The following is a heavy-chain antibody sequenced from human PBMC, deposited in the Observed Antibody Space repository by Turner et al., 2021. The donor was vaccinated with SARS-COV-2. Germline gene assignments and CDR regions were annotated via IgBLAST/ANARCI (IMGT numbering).Heavy chain of an antibody. Sequence: VQLLVSGRGLLQPGGPLTLSCAASGFTVSSNYMSWVRQAQGKGLEWVSVIDRGGSTFYADSVKGRFTIYRENSKNTLYRQMNSLRAEDTAVYYCARDLGGLRFDYWGQGTLVTVSS. V-gene: IGHV3-53*01. CDR3: ARDLGGLRFDY. D-gene: IGHD2-15*01. J-gene: IGHJ4*02. CDR1: GFTVSSNY. CDR2: IDRGGST.